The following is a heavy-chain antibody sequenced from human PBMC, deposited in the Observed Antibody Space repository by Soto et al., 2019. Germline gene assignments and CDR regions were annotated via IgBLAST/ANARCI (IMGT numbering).Heavy chain of an antibody. CDR3: ASDRSSGWDQGHGMDV. V-gene: IGHV4-59*01. D-gene: IGHD6-19*01. J-gene: IGHJ6*02. CDR1: GGSISTYY. Sequence: SETLSLTCTVSGGSISTYYWSWIRQPPGKGLEWIGYIYYSGSTSYNPSLKSRVTISVDTSKNQFSLKLRSVTAADTAVYYRASDRSSGWDQGHGMDVWGHGTTVTRSS. CDR2: IYYSGST.